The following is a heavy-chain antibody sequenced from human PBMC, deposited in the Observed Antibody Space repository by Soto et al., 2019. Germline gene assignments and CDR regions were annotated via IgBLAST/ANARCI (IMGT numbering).Heavy chain of an antibody. D-gene: IGHD6-13*01. CDR3: ARGIAALRLSWFGP. Sequence: QAQLVQSGAEVKKPGASVKVSCMASGYTFSGNYLHWVRQAPGQGLEWMGWINPKRGGTGYAQKLQGRVTMTTDTTTSTAYMELSSLRSADTAVYYCARGIAALRLSWFGPWGQGTLVTVSS. CDR2: INPKRGGT. V-gene: IGHV1-2*02. CDR1: GYTFSGNY. J-gene: IGHJ5*02.